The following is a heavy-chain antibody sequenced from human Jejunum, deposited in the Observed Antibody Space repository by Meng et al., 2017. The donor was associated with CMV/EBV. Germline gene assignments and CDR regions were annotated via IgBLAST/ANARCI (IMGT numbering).Heavy chain of an antibody. Sequence: QVHLQESGSGLVKPSASLSLTCTVSSDSISSNFWSWIRQPAGKGLEWIGRIYSRGSTFYNPSLKSRVTMSVDTSKNQFSLSLASVTAADTAIYFCAREESVGIAVTGTFDYWGQGILVTVSS. D-gene: IGHD6-19*01. J-gene: IGHJ4*02. CDR1: SDSISSNF. V-gene: IGHV4-4*07. CDR2: IYSRGST. CDR3: AREESVGIAVTGTFDY.